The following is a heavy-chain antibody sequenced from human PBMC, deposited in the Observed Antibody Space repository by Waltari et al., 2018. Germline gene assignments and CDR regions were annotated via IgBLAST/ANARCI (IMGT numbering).Heavy chain of an antibody. CDR2: INPNSGGT. Sequence: QVQLVQSGAEVKKPGASVKVSCKASGYTFTGYYMHWVRQAPGQGLEWMGWINPNSGGTNYAKKFQGRVTMTRDTSISTAYMELSRLRSDDTAVYYCARGLDSSGYYYEICDYWGQGTLVTVSS. CDR3: ARGLDSSGYYYEICDY. CDR1: GYTFTGYY. V-gene: IGHV1-2*02. J-gene: IGHJ4*02. D-gene: IGHD3-22*01.